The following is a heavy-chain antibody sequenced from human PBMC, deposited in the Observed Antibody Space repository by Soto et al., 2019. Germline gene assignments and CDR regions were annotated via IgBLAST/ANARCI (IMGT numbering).Heavy chain of an antibody. V-gene: IGHV3-23*01. CDR1: GFIFSFFP. D-gene: IGHD6-19*01. CDR2: ISKDGDYI. J-gene: IGHJ4*02. CDR3: ACDRHGVAATDD. Sequence: EVQLLESGGGLVQPGGSLRVSCAASGFIFSFFPMNWVRQAPGKGLEWVARISKDGDYIWYADSVKGRFTISRDNSKSTLYLQMNNLRAEDTAIYYCACDRHGVAATDDWGQGTLVTVSS.